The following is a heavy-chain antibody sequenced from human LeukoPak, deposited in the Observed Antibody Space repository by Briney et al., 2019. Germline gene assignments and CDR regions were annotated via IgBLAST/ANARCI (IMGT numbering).Heavy chain of an antibody. J-gene: IGHJ4*02. CDR1: GYTLTELS. Sequence: ASVKVSCKVSGYTLTELSMHWVRQAPGKGLEWMGGFDPEDGETIYAQKFQGRVTMTEDTSTDTAYMELSSLRSEDTAVYYCATPNYDSSGYYYYFDYWGQGTLVTVSS. V-gene: IGHV1-24*01. CDR2: FDPEDGET. CDR3: ATPNYDSSGYYYYFDY. D-gene: IGHD3-22*01.